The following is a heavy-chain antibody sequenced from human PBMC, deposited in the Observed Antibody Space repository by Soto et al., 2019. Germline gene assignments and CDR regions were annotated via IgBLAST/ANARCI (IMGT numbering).Heavy chain of an antibody. J-gene: IGHJ2*01. Sequence: GGSLRLSCAASGFTFSGYAMSWVRQAPGKGLEWVSAISGSGGSTYYADSVKGRFTISRDNSKNTLYLQMNSLRAEDTAVYYCAKRSHLSGCSSTSCYWYFDLWGRGTLVTVSS. CDR3: AKRSHLSGCSSTSCYWYFDL. D-gene: IGHD2-2*01. CDR1: GFTFSGYA. V-gene: IGHV3-23*01. CDR2: ISGSGGST.